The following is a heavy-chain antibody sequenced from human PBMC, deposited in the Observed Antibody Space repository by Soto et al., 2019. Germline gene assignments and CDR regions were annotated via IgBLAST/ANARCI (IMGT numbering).Heavy chain of an antibody. CDR3: ARGEQQLVVYWFDP. CDR1: GDSVSSNSAA. J-gene: IGHJ5*02. Sequence: SQTLSLTCAISGDSVSSNSAAWNWFRQSPSRGLEWLGRTYYRSKWYNDYAVSVKSRITINPDTSKNQFSLQLNSVTPEDTAVYYCARGEQQLVVYWFDPWGQGTLVTVSS. D-gene: IGHD6-13*01. V-gene: IGHV6-1*01. CDR2: TYYRSKWYN.